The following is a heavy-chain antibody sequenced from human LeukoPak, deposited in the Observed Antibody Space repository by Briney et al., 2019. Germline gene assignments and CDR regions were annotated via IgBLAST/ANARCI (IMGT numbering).Heavy chain of an antibody. Sequence: PGGFLRLSCAASWFTVSYNFKRWVRQAPREGVGLGSVNYNGGSTYYADSVKGRFTISRDKSKNTMYLQMNSLRADDTAVYYCAGGSGWYKTPNYFDYWGQGTLVTVSS. CDR2: NYNGGST. J-gene: IGHJ4*02. CDR1: WFTVSYNF. D-gene: IGHD6-19*01. CDR3: AGGSGWYKTPNYFDY. V-gene: IGHV3-53*01.